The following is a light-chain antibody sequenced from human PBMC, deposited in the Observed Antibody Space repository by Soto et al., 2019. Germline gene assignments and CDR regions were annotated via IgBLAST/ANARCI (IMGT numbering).Light chain of an antibody. CDR1: SSDVGGYHY. J-gene: IGLJ2*01. V-gene: IGLV2-14*01. Sequence: QSALTQPASVSGSPGQSITISCTGTSSDVGGYHYVSWYQQHPGKAPKLMIYEVTNRPTGVSNRYSASKSGNTASLTISGLPAEDEAHYYCSSYTTTYIVVFGGGTKVTVL. CDR2: EVT. CDR3: SSYTTTYIVV.